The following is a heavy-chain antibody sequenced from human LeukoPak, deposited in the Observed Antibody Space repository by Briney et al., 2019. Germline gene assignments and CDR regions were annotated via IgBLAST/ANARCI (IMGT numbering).Heavy chain of an antibody. V-gene: IGHV3-30-3*01. D-gene: IGHD3-22*01. CDR1: GFTFSSYA. J-gene: IGHJ4*02. Sequence: PGGSLRLSCAASGFTFSSYAMHWVRQAPGKGLEWVAVISYDGSNKYYAYSVKGRFTISRDNSKNTLYLQMNSLRAEDTAVYYCAREYYYDSSGLDYWGQGTLVTVSS. CDR2: ISYDGSNK. CDR3: AREYYYDSSGLDY.